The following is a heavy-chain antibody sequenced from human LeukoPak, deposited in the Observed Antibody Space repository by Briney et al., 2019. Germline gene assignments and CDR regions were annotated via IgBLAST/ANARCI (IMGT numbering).Heavy chain of an antibody. V-gene: IGHV3-23*01. Sequence: GGSLRLSCAASGFTFSSYAMSWVRQTPGSGLEYVSAISGSGGGTWYADSMKGRFTISRDNSKSTLYLQMNSLRAEDTAVYYCAKVPSSLSGAGQRYFDYWGQGTLVIVSS. CDR1: GFTFSSYA. CDR3: AKVPSSLSGAGQRYFDY. D-gene: IGHD6-19*01. CDR2: ISGSGGGT. J-gene: IGHJ4*02.